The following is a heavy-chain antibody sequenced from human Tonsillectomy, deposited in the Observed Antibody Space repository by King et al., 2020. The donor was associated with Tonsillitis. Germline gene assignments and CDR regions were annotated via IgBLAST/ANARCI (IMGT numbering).Heavy chain of an antibody. D-gene: IGHD1-26*01. CDR2: MYVSGTI. CDR3: ARYVSGSFDY. V-gene: IGHV4-39*01. Sequence: QLQESGPGVVKPSETLSITCTVSGGSISSSDHYWAWIRQTPGKGVVWIGYMYVSGTIFFTPSLKSRNTISGGTSENRFSHTLNSVTAANTAVYFCARYVSGSFDYWGQGALVTVSS. CDR1: GGSISSSDHY. J-gene: IGHJ4*02.